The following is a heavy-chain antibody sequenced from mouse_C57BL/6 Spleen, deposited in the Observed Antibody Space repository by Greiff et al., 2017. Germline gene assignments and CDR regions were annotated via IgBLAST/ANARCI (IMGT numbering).Heavy chain of an antibody. Sequence: VQLQQSGAELAKPGASVKLSCKASGYTFTSYWMHWVKQRPGQGLEWIGYINPSSGYTKYNQKFKDKATLTADKSSRTAYVQLSSLTYEDSAVYCYARETAYDSLFAYWGQGTLVTVSA. D-gene: IGHD2-12*01. J-gene: IGHJ3*01. CDR3: ARETAYDSLFAY. CDR2: INPSSGYT. CDR1: GYTFTSYW. V-gene: IGHV1-7*01.